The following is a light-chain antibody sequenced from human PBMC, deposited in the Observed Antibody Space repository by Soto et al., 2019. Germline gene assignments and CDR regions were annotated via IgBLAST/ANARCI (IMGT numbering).Light chain of an antibody. Sequence: QSVLTQPPSASGTPGQRVTISCSGSSSNIGSHTVNWYQQLPGTAPKLLICRDNQRPSGVPDRFSGSKSGTSASLAISGLPSEDEADYYCAAWDDSLIGYVFGTGTKVTVL. CDR1: SSNIGSHT. CDR2: RDN. CDR3: AAWDDSLIGYV. V-gene: IGLV1-44*01. J-gene: IGLJ1*01.